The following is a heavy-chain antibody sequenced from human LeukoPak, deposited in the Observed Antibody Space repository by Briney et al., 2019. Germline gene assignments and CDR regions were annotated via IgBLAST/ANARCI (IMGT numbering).Heavy chain of an antibody. CDR3: ATRTYSGYDWEFDY. Sequence: ASVKVSCKVSGYTLTELSMHWVRQAPGKGLEWMGGFDPEDGETIYAQKFQGRVTMTEDTSTDTAYMELSSLRSGDTAVYYCATRTYSGYDWEFDYWGQGTLATVSS. J-gene: IGHJ4*02. CDR2: FDPEDGET. V-gene: IGHV1-24*01. D-gene: IGHD5-12*01. CDR1: GYTLTELS.